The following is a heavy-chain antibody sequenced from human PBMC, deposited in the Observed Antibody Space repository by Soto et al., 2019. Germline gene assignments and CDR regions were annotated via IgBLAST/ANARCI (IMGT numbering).Heavy chain of an antibody. CDR3: ARYGGYSYGYDS. CDR1: GFTFTSYD. Sequence: ASVKVSCKTSGFTFTSYDMHWVRQAPGQGLEWMGITKPIAGRTTYAQKFQGRFTVTRDASTTTVYMELSRLTSEDTAVYYCARYGGYSYGYDSWGQGTQVTVSS. CDR2: TKPIAGRT. V-gene: IGHV1-46*01. D-gene: IGHD5-18*01. J-gene: IGHJ4*02.